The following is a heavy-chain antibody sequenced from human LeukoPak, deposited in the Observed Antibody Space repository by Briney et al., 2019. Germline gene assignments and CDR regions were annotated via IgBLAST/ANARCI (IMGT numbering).Heavy chain of an antibody. CDR2: IIPIFGTA. CDR1: GGTFSSYA. J-gene: IGHJ4*02. V-gene: IGHV1-69*13. D-gene: IGHD3-22*01. CDR3: ADGYYDSSGYFLDY. Sequence: ASVKVSCKASGGTFSSYAISWVRQAPGQGLEWMGGIIPIFGTANYAQKFQGRVTITADESTSTAYMELSSLRSEDTAVYYCADGYYDSSGYFLDYWGQGTLVTVSS.